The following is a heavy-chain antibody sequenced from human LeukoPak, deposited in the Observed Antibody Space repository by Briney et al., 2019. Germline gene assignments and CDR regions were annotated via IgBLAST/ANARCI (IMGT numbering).Heavy chain of an antibody. J-gene: IGHJ3*02. CDR1: GFTFSDYY. V-gene: IGHV3-21*01. CDR3: ARGDGATPPDVFDI. Sequence: GGSLRLSCAASGFTFSDYYMNWVRQAPGKGLQWVSSISSSSSYIYYADSVKGRFTISRDNAKNSLYLQMNSLRGEDTAVYYCARGDGATPPDVFDIWGQGTRVTVSS. D-gene: IGHD3-10*01. CDR2: ISSSSSYI.